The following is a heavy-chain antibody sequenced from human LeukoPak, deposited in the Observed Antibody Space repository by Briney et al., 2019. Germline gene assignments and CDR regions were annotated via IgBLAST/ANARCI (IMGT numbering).Heavy chain of an antibody. Sequence: GGSLRLSCAASGFTFSSYAMSWVRQAPGKGLEWVSAISGSGGSTYYADSVKGRFTISRDNSKSTLYLQMNSLRDEDTAVYYCAKVRSSFWYGSYDYWGQGTLVTVSS. V-gene: IGHV3-23*01. J-gene: IGHJ4*02. CDR1: GFTFSSYA. D-gene: IGHD6-13*01. CDR3: AKVRSSFWYGSYDY. CDR2: ISGSGGST.